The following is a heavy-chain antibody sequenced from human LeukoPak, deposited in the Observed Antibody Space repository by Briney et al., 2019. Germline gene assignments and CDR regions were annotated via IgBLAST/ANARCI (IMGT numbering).Heavy chain of an antibody. Sequence: SETLSLTCTVSGGSLSSHYWSWIRQPPGKGLEWIGYIYYSRSTNYNPSLKSRVTISVDTSNNQFSLKLSSVTAADTAVYYCARDLGSQDFWSGYYDYWGQGTLVTVSS. CDR2: IYYSRST. D-gene: IGHD3-3*01. CDR1: GGSLSSHY. J-gene: IGHJ4*02. V-gene: IGHV4-59*11. CDR3: ARDLGSQDFWSGYYDY.